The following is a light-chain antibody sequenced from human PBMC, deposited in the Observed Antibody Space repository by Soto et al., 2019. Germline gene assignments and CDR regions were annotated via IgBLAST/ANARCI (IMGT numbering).Light chain of an antibody. Sequence: DIVMTQSPDSMAVSLGERATINCKSSQSVLSSSNNKNFLAWYQQKPGQSPKLLLYWASTRESGVPDRFSGSGSGTDFTLTISSLQAEDVAVYHCQQKYRIPYTFGQGTKLEIK. CDR2: WAS. CDR1: QSVLSSSNNKNF. J-gene: IGKJ2*01. V-gene: IGKV4-1*01. CDR3: QQKYRIPYT.